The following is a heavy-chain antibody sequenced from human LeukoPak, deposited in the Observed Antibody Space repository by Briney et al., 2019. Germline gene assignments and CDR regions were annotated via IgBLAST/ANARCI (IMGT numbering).Heavy chain of an antibody. CDR3: ARELVAAARFDY. V-gene: IGHV1-69*13. CDR2: IIPIFGTA. CDR1: GGTFISYA. J-gene: IGHJ4*02. D-gene: IGHD6-13*01. Sequence: ASVKVSCKASGGTFISYAISWVRQAPGQGLEWMGGIIPIFGTANYAQKFQGRVTITADESTSIAYMELSSLRSEDTAVYYCARELVAAARFDYWGQGTLVTVSS.